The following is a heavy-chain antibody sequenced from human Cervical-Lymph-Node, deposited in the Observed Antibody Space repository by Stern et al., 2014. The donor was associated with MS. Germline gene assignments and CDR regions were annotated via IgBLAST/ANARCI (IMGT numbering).Heavy chain of an antibody. V-gene: IGHV3-21*06. CDR2: ISRSSSYI. CDR3: ARDSITYYYDSSAHDGLQH. D-gene: IGHD3-22*01. Sequence: DQLVQSGGGLVKPGGSLRLSCAASGFSFSSYSMNWVRQAPGKGPEWVSSISRSSSYIYNADSVKGRFTISRDNAKNSLYLQMNSLRVEDTAVYYCARDSITYYYDSSAHDGLQHWGQGTLVIVSS. CDR1: GFSFSSYS. J-gene: IGHJ1*01.